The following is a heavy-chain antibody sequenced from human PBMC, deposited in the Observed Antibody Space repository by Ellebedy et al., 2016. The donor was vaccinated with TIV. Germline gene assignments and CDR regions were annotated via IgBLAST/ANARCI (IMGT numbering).Heavy chain of an antibody. V-gene: IGHV3-21*01. CDR1: GFAFSSYS. J-gene: IGHJ5*02. Sequence: PGGSLRLSCAASGFAFSSYSMNWVRQAPGKGLEWVSSIGSSSSYMYYADSVKGRFTISRDNAKNSLYLQMNSLRAEDTAVYYCARDYYGSGTYTRFDPWGQGTLVTVSS. CDR3: ARDYYGSGTYTRFDP. D-gene: IGHD3-10*01. CDR2: IGSSSSYM.